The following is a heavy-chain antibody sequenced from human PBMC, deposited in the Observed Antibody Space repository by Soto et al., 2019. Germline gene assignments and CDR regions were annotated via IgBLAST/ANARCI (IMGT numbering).Heavy chain of an antibody. J-gene: IGHJ5*02. Sequence: SETLSLTCTVSGGSISSGGNYWSWIRQHPGKGLEWIGDILYSGSTYYSPSLKSRVTMSVDTSKNQFSLKLSSVTAADTAVFYCASRNGITGTTLTWFDPWGQGTLVTVSS. V-gene: IGHV4-31*03. CDR1: GGSISSGGNY. CDR2: ILYSGST. D-gene: IGHD1-7*01. CDR3: ASRNGITGTTLTWFDP.